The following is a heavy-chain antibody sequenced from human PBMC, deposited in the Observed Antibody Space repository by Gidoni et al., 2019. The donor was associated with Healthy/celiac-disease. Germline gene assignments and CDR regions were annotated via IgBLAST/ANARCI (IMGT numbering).Heavy chain of an antibody. CDR3: AREEAKENYFDY. V-gene: IGHV4-31*03. J-gene: IGHJ4*02. CDR1: GGSISSGGYY. Sequence: QVQLQESGPGLVKPSQTLSLTCTVSGGSISSGGYYWRWIRQHPGKGLEWIGYIYYSGSTYYNPSLKSRVTISVDTSKNQFSLKPSSVTAADTAVYYCAREEAKENYFDYWGQGTLVTVSS. CDR2: IYYSGST.